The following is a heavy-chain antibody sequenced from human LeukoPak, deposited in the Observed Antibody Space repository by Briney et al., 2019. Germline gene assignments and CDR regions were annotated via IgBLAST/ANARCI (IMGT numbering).Heavy chain of an antibody. D-gene: IGHD3-10*01. CDR1: GFTFDDYA. Sequence: GRSLRLSCAASGFTFDDYAMHWVRQAPGKGLEWVSGISWNSGSIGYADSVKGRFTISRDNAKNSLYLQMNSLRAEDTALYYCAKDISITMVRGAHFDYWGQGTLVTVSS. V-gene: IGHV3-9*01. J-gene: IGHJ4*02. CDR2: ISWNSGSI. CDR3: AKDISITMVRGAHFDY.